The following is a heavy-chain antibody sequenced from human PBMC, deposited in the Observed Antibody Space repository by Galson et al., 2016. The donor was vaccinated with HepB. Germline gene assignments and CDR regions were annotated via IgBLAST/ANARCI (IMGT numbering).Heavy chain of an antibody. CDR2: IHHRWST. V-gene: IGHV4-59*01. D-gene: IGHD3-9*01. CDR3: TRDFDPFDS. Sequence: SETLSLTCTVSGASITTYSWSWIRQPPGKALEWIGYIHHRWSTKYNPSLNSRVTMSLDTSENQFSLCLRSVTAADTAVYYCTRDFDPFDSWGQGTLVTVSS. J-gene: IGHJ5*01. CDR1: GASITTYS.